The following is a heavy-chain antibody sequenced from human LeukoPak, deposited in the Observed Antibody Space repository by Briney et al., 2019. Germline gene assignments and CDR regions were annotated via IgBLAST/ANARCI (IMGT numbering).Heavy chain of an antibody. J-gene: IGHJ4*02. CDR3: ARDPGGWSIAASSDY. Sequence: ASVKVSCKASGYTFTSYAMHWVRQAPGQRLEWMGWINAGNGNTKYSQKFQGRVTITRDTSASTAYMELSSLRSEDTAVYYCARDPGGWSIAASSDYWGQGTLVTVSS. CDR1: GYTFTSYA. D-gene: IGHD6-6*01. V-gene: IGHV1-3*01. CDR2: INAGNGNT.